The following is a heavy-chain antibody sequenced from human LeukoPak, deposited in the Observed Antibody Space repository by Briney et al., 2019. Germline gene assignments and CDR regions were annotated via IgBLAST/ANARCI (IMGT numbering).Heavy chain of an antibody. Sequence: GGSLRLSCAASGFTFSSYWMHWVRQVPGKGLVWVARINEHGSITDYADSVKDRFTVSRDNAWNTLYLQMNSLRAEDTALYYCAKDYGYSSSWYDYWGQGTLVTVSS. CDR1: GFTFSSYW. CDR3: AKDYGYSSSWYDY. D-gene: IGHD6-13*01. V-gene: IGHV3-74*01. CDR2: INEHGSIT. J-gene: IGHJ4*02.